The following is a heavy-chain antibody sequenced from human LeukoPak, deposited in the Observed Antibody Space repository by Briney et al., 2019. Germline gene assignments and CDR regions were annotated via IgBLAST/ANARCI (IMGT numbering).Heavy chain of an antibody. J-gene: IGHJ6*02. CDR2: IRSKSYGGTT. D-gene: IGHD5-18*01. V-gene: IGHV3-49*04. CDR3: TRGSTQLWLYYSMDV. CDR1: GFTFGDHA. Sequence: GGSLRLSCIASGFTFGDHAMSWVRQAPGKGLEWVGFIRSKSYGGTTEYAASVKGRFTISRDDSKSIAYLQMNSLKTEDTAVYYCTRGSTQLWLYYSMDVWGQGTTVTVSS.